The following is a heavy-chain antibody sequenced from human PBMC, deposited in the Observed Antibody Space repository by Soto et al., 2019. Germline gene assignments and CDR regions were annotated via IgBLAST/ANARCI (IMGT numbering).Heavy chain of an antibody. CDR1: GDSVSSNSAA. D-gene: IGHD3-3*01. J-gene: IGHJ6*02. Sequence: PSQTLSLTCAISGDSVSSNSAAWNWIRQSPSRGLEWLGRTYYRSKWYNDYAVSVKSRITINPDTSKNQFSLQLNSVTPEDTAVYYCARGKDDFWSGYRDKYGMDAWGQGTTVTVSS. CDR2: TYYRSKWYN. V-gene: IGHV6-1*01. CDR3: ARGKDDFWSGYRDKYGMDA.